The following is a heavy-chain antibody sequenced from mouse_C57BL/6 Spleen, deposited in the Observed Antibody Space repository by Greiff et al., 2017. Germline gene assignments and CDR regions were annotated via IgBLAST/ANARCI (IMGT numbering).Heavy chain of an antibody. CDR3: AKKGYDYDGYYFDY. Sequence: VKLMESGPGLVQPSQSLSITCTVSGFSLTSYGVHWVRQSPGKGLEWLGVIWRGGSTDYNAAFMSRLSITKDNSKSQVFFKMNSLQADDTAIYYCAKKGYDYDGYYFDYWGQGTTLTVSS. J-gene: IGHJ2*01. CDR1: GFSLTSYG. CDR2: IWRGGST. V-gene: IGHV2-5*01. D-gene: IGHD2-4*01.